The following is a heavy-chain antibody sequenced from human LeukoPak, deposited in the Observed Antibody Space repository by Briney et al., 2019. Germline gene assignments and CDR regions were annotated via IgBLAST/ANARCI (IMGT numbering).Heavy chain of an antibody. J-gene: IGHJ3*02. Sequence: ASVKVSCKASGDTFASYAMHWVRQAPGQRLEWMGWINAGNGNTKYSQKFQGRVTITRDTSASTVYMELSSLRSEDTAVYYCARYCGADCYSAREAFDIWGQGTMVTVSS. D-gene: IGHD2-21*02. CDR1: GDTFASYA. CDR2: INAGNGNT. CDR3: ARYCGADCYSAREAFDI. V-gene: IGHV1-3*01.